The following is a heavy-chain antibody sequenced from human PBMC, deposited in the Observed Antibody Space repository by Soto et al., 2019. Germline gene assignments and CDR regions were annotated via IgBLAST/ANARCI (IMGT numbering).Heavy chain of an antibody. V-gene: IGHV3-23*01. Sequence: GGSLRLSCAASGFIFSEYAMTWVRQAPGKGLEWVSVIGGAGSNIYYADSVEGRFTVSRDDSKNTLYLQMNSLRAEDTAVYYCAKDLRREGYQLPHPYYFDYWGQGTLVTVSS. CDR1: GFIFSEYA. CDR3: AKDLRREGYQLPHPYYFDY. CDR2: IGGAGSNI. D-gene: IGHD2-2*01. J-gene: IGHJ4*02.